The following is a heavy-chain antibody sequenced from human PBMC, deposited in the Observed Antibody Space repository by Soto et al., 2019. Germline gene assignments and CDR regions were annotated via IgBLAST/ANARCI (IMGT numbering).Heavy chain of an antibody. J-gene: IGHJ4*02. CDR2: ITGGGDNI. CDR1: GFTFSTYA. CDR3: AKGVNWPLFDY. D-gene: IGHD6-13*01. Sequence: GGSLRLSCAASGFTFSTYAMSWVRQAPGKGLEWVSAITGGGDNIYYAESVKGRFTISRDNSKNTVYLQMNSVKAEDTAVYYCAKGVNWPLFDYWGQGSLVTVSS. V-gene: IGHV3-23*01.